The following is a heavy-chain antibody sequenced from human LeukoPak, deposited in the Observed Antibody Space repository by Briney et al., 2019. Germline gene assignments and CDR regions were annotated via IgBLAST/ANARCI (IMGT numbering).Heavy chain of an antibody. V-gene: IGHV4-34*01. Sequence: KTSETLSLTCAVYGGSFSGYYWSWIRQPPGKGLERIGEINHSGSTNYNPSLKSRVTISVDTSKNQFSLKLSSVTAADTAVYYCASESSPSPYYYYGMDVWGKGTTVTVSS. CDR1: GGSFSGYY. D-gene: IGHD3-10*01. CDR3: ASESSPSPYYYYGMDV. J-gene: IGHJ6*04. CDR2: INHSGST.